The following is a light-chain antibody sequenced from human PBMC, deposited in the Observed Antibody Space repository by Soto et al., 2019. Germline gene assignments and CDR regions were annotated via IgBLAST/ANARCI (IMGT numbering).Light chain of an antibody. CDR1: SSNIGTNY. V-gene: IGLV1-47*01. CDR3: TAWDDSLSGPLYV. J-gene: IGLJ1*01. Sequence: QSALTQPPSVSGTPGQRVTITCSGSSSNIGTNYVYWYQQLPGTAPKLLIYRSNQRPSGVPDRFSGSKSGTSASLAISGLRSEDEADYYCTAWDDSLSGPLYVFGTGTKVTVL. CDR2: RSN.